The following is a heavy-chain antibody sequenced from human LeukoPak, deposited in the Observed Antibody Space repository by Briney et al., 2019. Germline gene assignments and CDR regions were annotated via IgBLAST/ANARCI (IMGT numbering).Heavy chain of an antibody. CDR1: GFTFSSYS. V-gene: IGHV3-21*01. Sequence: PGGSLRLSCAASGFTFSSYSMNWVRQAPGKGLEWVSSISSSSSYIYYADSVKGRFTISRDNAKNSLYLQMNSLRAEDTAVYYCASLGGYFDWLSQFDYWGQGTLVTVSS. CDR2: ISSSSSYI. J-gene: IGHJ4*02. CDR3: ASLGGYFDWLSQFDY. D-gene: IGHD3-9*01.